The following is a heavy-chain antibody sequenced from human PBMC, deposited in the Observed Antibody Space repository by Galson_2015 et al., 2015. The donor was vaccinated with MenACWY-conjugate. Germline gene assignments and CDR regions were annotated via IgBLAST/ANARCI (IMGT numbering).Heavy chain of an antibody. CDR3: AKGEYDFWSGYPTIDY. D-gene: IGHD3-3*01. V-gene: IGHV3-23*01. Sequence: SLRLSCAASGFTFSSYAMSWVRQAPGKGLEWVSAISGSGGSTYYADSVKGRFTISRDNSKNTLYLQMNSLRAEDTAVYYCAKGEYDFWSGYPTIDYWGQGTLVTVSS. CDR1: GFTFSSYA. CDR2: ISGSGGST. J-gene: IGHJ4*02.